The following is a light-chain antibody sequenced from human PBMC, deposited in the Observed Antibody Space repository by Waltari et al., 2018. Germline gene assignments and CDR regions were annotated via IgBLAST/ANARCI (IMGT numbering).Light chain of an antibody. J-gene: IGKJ1*01. CDR1: QNINTW. CDR2: KAS. CDR3: LQYNGAPRT. V-gene: IGKV1-5*03. Sequence: DIQMNQSPSTLSASVGDRVTITCRASQNINTWLAWHQQKPGKAPKLLIYKASSLESGVPSRFSGSGSGTEFTLTISSLQPDDFATYYCLQYNGAPRTFGQGTKVEVK.